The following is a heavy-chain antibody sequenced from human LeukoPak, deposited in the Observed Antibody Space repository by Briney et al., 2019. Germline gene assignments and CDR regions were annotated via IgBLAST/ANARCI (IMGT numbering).Heavy chain of an antibody. V-gene: IGHV3-30*04. Sequence: GGSLRLSCAASGFTFSSYAMHWVRQAPGKGLEWVAVISYDGSNKYYADSVKGRFTISRDNSKNTLYLQMNSLRAEDTAVYYCARGYGVLNWFDPWGQGTLVTVSS. CDR1: GFTFSSYA. J-gene: IGHJ5*02. CDR2: ISYDGSNK. CDR3: ARGYGVLNWFDP. D-gene: IGHD4-17*01.